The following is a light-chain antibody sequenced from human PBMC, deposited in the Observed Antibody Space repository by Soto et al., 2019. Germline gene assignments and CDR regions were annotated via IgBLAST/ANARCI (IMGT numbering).Light chain of an antibody. Sequence: AYVSEPAGHSITISCTGTSTDVGRYNYVSWYQQHPGKAPKLMVYDVSNRPSWVSNRFSGSKSGITASLTISGLQAEDEADYCCTSYTSDSTYVFGTGTKVTVL. V-gene: IGLV2-14*01. CDR3: TSYTSDSTYV. CDR2: DVS. CDR1: STDVGRYNY. J-gene: IGLJ1*01.